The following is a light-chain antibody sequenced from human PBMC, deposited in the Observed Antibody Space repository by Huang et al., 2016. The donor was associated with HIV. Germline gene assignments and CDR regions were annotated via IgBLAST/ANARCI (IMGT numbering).Light chain of an antibody. CDR2: DAS. J-gene: IGKJ1*01. CDR1: PSISSW. CDR3: QQYNTYPRT. V-gene: IGKV1-5*01. Sequence: DIQMTQSPSTLSASVGDRVTITCRASPSISSWLAWYQQKPGKAPNLLIYDASSLESGVPSRFSGSGSGTEFTLTISSLQPDDFATYYCQQYNTYPRTFGQGTKVEIK.